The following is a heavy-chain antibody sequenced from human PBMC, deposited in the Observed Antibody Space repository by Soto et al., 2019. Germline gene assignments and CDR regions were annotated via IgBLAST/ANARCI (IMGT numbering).Heavy chain of an antibody. J-gene: IGHJ4*02. V-gene: IGHV3-33*01. CDR2: IWYDGSNK. Sequence: GGSLRLSCAASGFPFSSYGMHWVRQAPGKGLDWVAVIWYDGSNKDNADSVKGRFTISRDNSKNTLFLQMNNLRVDDTAVYYCASSINWGQGTLVTVSS. CDR1: GFPFSSYG. CDR3: ASSIN.